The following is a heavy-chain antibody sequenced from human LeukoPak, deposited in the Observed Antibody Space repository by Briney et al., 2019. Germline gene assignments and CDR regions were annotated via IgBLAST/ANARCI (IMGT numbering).Heavy chain of an antibody. CDR1: GFTFSTYG. J-gene: IGHJ3*02. CDR3: VKERGPFDAFDI. Sequence: QPGGSLRLSCAASGFTFSTYGMHWVRQAPGKGLEWVAVIWSDGTNRFYADSVKGRFTFSRDNSKNTLSLRMNSLRAEDTAVYYCVKERGPFDAFDIWGHGTMVTVSS. V-gene: IGHV3-33*06. CDR2: IWSDGTNR.